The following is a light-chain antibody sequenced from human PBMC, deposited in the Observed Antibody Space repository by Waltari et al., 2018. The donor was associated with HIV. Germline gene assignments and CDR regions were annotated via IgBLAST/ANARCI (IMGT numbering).Light chain of an antibody. J-gene: IGKJ1*01. V-gene: IGKV3-20*01. CDR2: GAS. Sequence: DIVLTQSPDTLSLSPGARAILPCRASQRVGSNYLARHQQRPGQAPRLPIFGASSKATGIPDRFSAREYGTDCTLTISRLEPEDLAVYYCQQYGSSPWTFGQGTKVEIK. CDR1: QRVGSNY. CDR3: QQYGSSPWT.